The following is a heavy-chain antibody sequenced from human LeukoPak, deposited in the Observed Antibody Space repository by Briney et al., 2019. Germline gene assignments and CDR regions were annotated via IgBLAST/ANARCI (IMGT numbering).Heavy chain of an antibody. CDR3: ARSQYSGSYFDY. CDR1: RFTFSSYW. V-gene: IGHV3-74*01. J-gene: IGHJ4*02. Sequence: GGSLRLSCAASRFTFSSYWMHWVRQAPGKGLVWVSRINSDGISTSYADSVKGRFTISRDNAKNTLYLQMNGLRAEDTAVYYCARSQYSGSYFDYWGQGTLVTVSS. D-gene: IGHD1-26*01. CDR2: INSDGIST.